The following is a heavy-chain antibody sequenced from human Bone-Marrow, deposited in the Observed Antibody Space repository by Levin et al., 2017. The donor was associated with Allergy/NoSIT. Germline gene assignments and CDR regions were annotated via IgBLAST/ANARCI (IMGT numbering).Heavy chain of an antibody. CDR3: AIDDMFCGGGRNWFDP. D-gene: IGHD3-16*01. J-gene: IGHJ5*02. CDR2: VSVTGST. V-gene: IGHV4-4*07. CDR1: GDSMNTYF. Sequence: SQTLSLTCSVSGDSMNTYFWTWIRQPAGKGLEWIGRVSVTGSTDYNPSLKSRVTISVDTSKNQFSLKLSSVTAADPAVYYCAIDDMFCGGGRNWFDPWGQGTQVIVSS.